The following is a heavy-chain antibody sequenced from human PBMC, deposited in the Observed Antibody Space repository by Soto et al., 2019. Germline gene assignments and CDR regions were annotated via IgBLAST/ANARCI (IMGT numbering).Heavy chain of an antibody. V-gene: IGHV4-59*01. CDR1: GGSISSYY. Sequence: SETLSLTCTVSGGSISSYYWSWIRQPPGKGLEWIGYIYYSGSTNYNPSLKSRVTISVDTSKNQFSLKLSSVTAADTAVYYCASTPYSSGWYSWFDPWGQGTLVTVS. D-gene: IGHD6-19*01. CDR3: ASTPYSSGWYSWFDP. CDR2: IYYSGST. J-gene: IGHJ5*02.